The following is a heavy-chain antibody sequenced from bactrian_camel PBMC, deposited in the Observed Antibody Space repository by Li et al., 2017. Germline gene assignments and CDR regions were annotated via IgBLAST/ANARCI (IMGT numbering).Heavy chain of an antibody. Sequence: HVQLVESGGGLVQPGGSLRLSCACSGFTFSSYYKYWVRQAPGKGLEWVSTITSDGNAAGYADSVKGRFTISKDNSKNTLYLHMNSLNSEDTAMYYCATASSSDCTWKLVLSAYDNWGQGTQVTVS. CDR1: GFTFSSYY. CDR2: ITSDGNAA. J-gene: IGHJ4*01. V-gene: IGHV3S1*01. CDR3: ATASSSDCTWKLVLSAYDN. D-gene: IGHD2*01.